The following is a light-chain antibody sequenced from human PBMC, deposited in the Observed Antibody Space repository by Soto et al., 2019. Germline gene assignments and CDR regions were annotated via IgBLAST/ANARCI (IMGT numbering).Light chain of an antibody. V-gene: IGKV1-5*03. Sequence: DIQMTQYPSTLSGSVGDRVTITCRASQTISSGLDWYQQKPGKAPKLLSYKASTLKSGVPSRFSGSGSGTEFTLTISSLQPDDFATYYCQRYRSYSEAFGQGTKGEL. CDR3: QRYRSYSEA. J-gene: IGKJ1*01. CDR1: QTISSG. CDR2: KAS.